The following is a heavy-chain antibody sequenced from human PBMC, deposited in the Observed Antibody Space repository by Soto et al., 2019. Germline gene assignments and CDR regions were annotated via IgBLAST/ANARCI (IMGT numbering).Heavy chain of an antibody. V-gene: IGHV4-34*01. CDR1: GGSFRGYY. CDR3: ASDNYGSGSPPLDV. J-gene: IGHJ6*04. CDR2: INHSGST. Sequence: SETLSLTCGVYGGSFRGYYWSWIRQTPGKGLEWIGEINHSGSTNYNPSLKSRVTISVDTSKNQFSLKLSSVTAADTAVYYCASDNYGSGSPPLDVWGKGTTVTVSS. D-gene: IGHD3-10*01.